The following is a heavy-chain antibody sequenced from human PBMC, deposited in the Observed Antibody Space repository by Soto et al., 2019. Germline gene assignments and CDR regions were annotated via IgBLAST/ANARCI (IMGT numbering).Heavy chain of an antibody. CDR3: FNEGGELGDY. J-gene: IGHJ4*02. V-gene: IGHV3-30*03. CDR2: ISYDGRRK. CDR1: GFTFSRYG. Sequence: QVQLVQSGGGVVQPGRSLRLSCAASGFTFSRYGMHWIRQAPGKGLEWVAVISYDGRRKYYGDSVKGRFTVSRDNSKNTLFLDMNSLETEDTAVYYCFNEGGELGDYWGQGTLVTVSS. D-gene: IGHD1-7*01.